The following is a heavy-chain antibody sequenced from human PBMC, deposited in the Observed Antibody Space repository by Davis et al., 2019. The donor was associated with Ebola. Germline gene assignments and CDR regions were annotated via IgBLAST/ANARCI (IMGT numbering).Heavy chain of an antibody. V-gene: IGHV3-21*01. J-gene: IGHJ4*02. CDR3: ARSPLYGDFDY. Sequence: GESLKISCAASGFTFSSYSMNWLRQAPGKGLEWVSSISSSSSYIYYADSVKGRFTISRDNAKNSLYLQMNSLRAEDTAVYYCARSPLYGDFDYWGQGTLVTVSS. D-gene: IGHD4-17*01. CDR2: ISSSSSYI. CDR1: GFTFSSYS.